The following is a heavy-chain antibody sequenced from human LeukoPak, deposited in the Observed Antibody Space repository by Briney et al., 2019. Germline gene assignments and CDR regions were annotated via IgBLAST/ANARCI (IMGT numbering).Heavy chain of an antibody. V-gene: IGHV4-59*01. CDR2: TYYSGTT. D-gene: IGHD6-13*01. CDR3: ARAPEIAAAHDY. CDR1: GGSISSYY. J-gene: IGHJ4*02. Sequence: SETLSLTCTVSGGSISSYYWSWIRQPPGKGLGWIGYTYYSGTTNYNPSLKSRVTIPVDTPKNQFSLRLRSVTAADTAVYFCARAPEIAAAHDYWGQGTLVTVFS.